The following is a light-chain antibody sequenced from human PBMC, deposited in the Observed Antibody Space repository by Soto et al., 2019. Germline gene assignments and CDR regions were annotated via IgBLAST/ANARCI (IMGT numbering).Light chain of an antibody. J-gene: IGKJ1*01. Sequence: DIQMTQSPSTLSASVGDRVTITCRASQSISRSLAWYQQKPGKAPKLLIYDASNLERGVSSRFSGSGSGTEFTLTISILQPDDFATYYCQQYNGFSRTFGQGTKVEIK. CDR3: QQYNGFSRT. CDR2: DAS. CDR1: QSISRS. V-gene: IGKV1-5*01.